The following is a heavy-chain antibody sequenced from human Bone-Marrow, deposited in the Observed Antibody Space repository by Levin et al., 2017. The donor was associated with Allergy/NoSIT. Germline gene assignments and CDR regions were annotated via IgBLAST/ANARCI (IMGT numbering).Heavy chain of an antibody. J-gene: IGHJ6*02. Sequence: PGGSLRLSCVASGFTFDDYAMHWVRQAPGKGLEWVSTISWNSRYIAYADAVKGRFTISRDNAKNSLYLQMNSLRAEDTALYYCAKDRLSEARSRYYYGLDVWGQGTAVTVSS. CDR1: GFTFDDYA. CDR2: ISWNSRYI. D-gene: IGHD1-26*01. CDR3: AKDRLSEARSRYYYGLDV. V-gene: IGHV3-9*01.